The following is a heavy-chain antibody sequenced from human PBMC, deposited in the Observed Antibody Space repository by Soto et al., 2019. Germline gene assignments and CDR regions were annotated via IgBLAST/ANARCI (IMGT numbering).Heavy chain of an antibody. J-gene: IGHJ4*02. D-gene: IGHD1-1*01. Sequence: QVQLVESGGGVVQPGRSLRLSCAASGFMFTNHGMHWVRQAPGKGLEWVAVIWSDGNKRYYADSVKGRFTVSRDSSNNRLYLQMNTLKAEARDMYYCVRENNWSDEDSDYWGQGTLVTVSS. CDR3: VRENNWSDEDSDY. CDR1: GFMFTNHG. CDR2: IWSDGNKR. V-gene: IGHV3-33*01.